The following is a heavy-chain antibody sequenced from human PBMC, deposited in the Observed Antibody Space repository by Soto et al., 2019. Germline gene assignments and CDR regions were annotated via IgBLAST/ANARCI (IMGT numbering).Heavy chain of an antibody. V-gene: IGHV3-30*18. CDR1: GFTFSSYG. CDR3: AKEESSYYDFWSGYSVHNYGMDV. J-gene: IGHJ6*02. Sequence: GGSLRLSCAASGFTFSSYGMHWVRQAPGKGLEWVAVISYDGSNKYYADSVKGRFTISRDNSKNTLYLQMNSLRAEDTAVYYCAKEESSYYDFWSGYSVHNYGMDVWGQGTTVTVSS. CDR2: ISYDGSNK. D-gene: IGHD3-3*01.